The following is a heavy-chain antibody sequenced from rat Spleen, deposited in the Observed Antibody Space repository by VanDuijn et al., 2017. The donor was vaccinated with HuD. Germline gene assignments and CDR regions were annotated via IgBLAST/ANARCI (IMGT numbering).Heavy chain of an antibody. D-gene: IGHD1-6*01. CDR3: ARRHYGYTDYFDY. J-gene: IGHJ2*01. CDR1: GFTFNNYG. V-gene: IGHV5-29*01. CDR2: ISYDGITT. Sequence: EVQLVESGGGLVQPGRSLKLSCAASGFTFNNYGMAWVRQAPTKGLAWVAAISYDGITTYYRDSVKGRFTISRDNAKSTLSLQMDSLRSEDTATYYCARRHYGYTDYFDYWGQGVMVTVSS.